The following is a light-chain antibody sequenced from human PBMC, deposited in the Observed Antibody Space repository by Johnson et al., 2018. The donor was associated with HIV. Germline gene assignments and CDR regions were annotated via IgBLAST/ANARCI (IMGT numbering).Light chain of an antibody. CDR2: DNN. Sequence: QSVLTQPPSVSAAPGQKVTISCSGSSSNIGNNYVSWYQQLPGTAPKLLIYDNNKRPSGIPDRFSVSKSGTSATLGITGLQTGDDADYYCGTWDSSLSSGVFGTGTKVTVL. CDR1: SSNIGNNY. CDR3: GTWDSSLSSGV. V-gene: IGLV1-51*01. J-gene: IGLJ1*01.